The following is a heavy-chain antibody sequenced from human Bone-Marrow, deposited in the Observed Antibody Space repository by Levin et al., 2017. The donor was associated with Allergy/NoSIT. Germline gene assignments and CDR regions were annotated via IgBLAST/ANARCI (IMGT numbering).Heavy chain of an antibody. J-gene: IGHJ4*02. CDR2: IYYSGTT. CDR1: GDSLNRGGHY. CDR3: ARDGGFVGNSGFLRGEFDH. V-gene: IGHV4-31*03. Sequence: TSETLSLTCTVSGDSLNRGGHYWNWIRQHPGRGLEWIGSIYYSGTTYYNPSLKSRLIISIDTSQNQFSLKLTSVTVADTAVYYCARDGGFVGNSGFLRGEFDHWGQGILVTVSS. D-gene: IGHD4-23*01.